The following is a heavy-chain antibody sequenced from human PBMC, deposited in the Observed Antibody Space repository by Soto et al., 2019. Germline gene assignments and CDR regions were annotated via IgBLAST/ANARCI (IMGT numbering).Heavy chain of an antibody. CDR3: GRGPSPREPAGGTPYYYAMDV. J-gene: IGHJ6*02. D-gene: IGHD6-13*01. V-gene: IGHV1-8*02. CDR2: MNPINGAT. CDR1: GYDFTAYD. Sequence: QVQLVQSGAEVKQSGASVKVSCKASGYDFTAYDINWVRQASGQGLEWMGWMNPINGATGSARRFQGRVSMTRNTATATAYLELTSLRSDDSAVYYCGRGPSPREPAGGTPYYYAMDVWGQGTTVTVSS.